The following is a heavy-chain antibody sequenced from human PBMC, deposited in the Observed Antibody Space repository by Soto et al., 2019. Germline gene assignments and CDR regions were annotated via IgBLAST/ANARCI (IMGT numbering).Heavy chain of an antibody. Sequence: PGGSLRLSCSASGFAFSNYAMAWVRQAPGQGLEWISSLSGSGGNTYYADSVKGRFTISRDNSKNTLSLHMNSLTAEDTAKCYCAKSRPSVEKTGDYVQNWGQGTLVTVSS. D-gene: IGHD3-16*01. CDR1: GFAFSNYA. CDR3: AKSRPSVEKTGDYVQN. J-gene: IGHJ4*02. CDR2: LSGSGGNT. V-gene: IGHV3-23*01.